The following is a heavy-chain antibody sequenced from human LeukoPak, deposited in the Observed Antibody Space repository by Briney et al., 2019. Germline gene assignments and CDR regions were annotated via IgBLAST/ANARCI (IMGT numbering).Heavy chain of an antibody. CDR1: GFTFSSYA. Sequence: GGSLRLSCAASGFTFSSYAMSWVRQAPGKGLEWVSAISGSGGSTYYADSVKGRFTTSRDNSKNTLYLQMNSLRAEDMAVYYCAKGVLSSSWPNWFDPWGQGTLVTVSS. D-gene: IGHD6-13*01. CDR2: ISGSGGST. J-gene: IGHJ5*02. V-gene: IGHV3-23*01. CDR3: AKGVLSSSWPNWFDP.